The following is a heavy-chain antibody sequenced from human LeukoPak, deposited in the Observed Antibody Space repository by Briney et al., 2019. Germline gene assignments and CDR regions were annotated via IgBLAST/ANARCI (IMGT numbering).Heavy chain of an antibody. J-gene: IGHJ4*02. CDR1: LFTVSQSG. CDR2: FSYDGSST. Sequence: PGWSLTLSCLASLFTVSQSGIHWVRPAPAKGRAWVAVFSYDGSSTYYADSVKGRFTISRDNSKNTLYLQMNSLSAEGTGVYYCAKDSGDRRYYFDYGGQGTLVTVSS. D-gene: IGHD2-21*02. V-gene: IGHV3-30*05. CDR3: AKDSGDRRYYFDY.